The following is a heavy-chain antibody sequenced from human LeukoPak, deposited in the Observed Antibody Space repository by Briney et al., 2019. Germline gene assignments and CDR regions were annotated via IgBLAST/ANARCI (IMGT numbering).Heavy chain of an antibody. CDR3: AKDAYYYDSSGYLQY. CDR2: ISGSGGST. J-gene: IGHJ4*02. Sequence: GGSLRLSCAASGFTFSSYAMSWVRQAPGKGLEWVSAISGSGGSTYYADPVKGRFTISRDNSKNTLYLQMNSLRAEDTAVYYCAKDAYYYDSSGYLQYWGQGTLVTVSS. V-gene: IGHV3-23*01. CDR1: GFTFSSYA. D-gene: IGHD3-22*01.